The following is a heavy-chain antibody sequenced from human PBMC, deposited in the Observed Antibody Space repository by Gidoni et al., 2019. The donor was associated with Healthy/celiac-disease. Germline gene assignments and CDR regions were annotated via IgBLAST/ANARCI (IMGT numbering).Heavy chain of an antibody. Sequence: EVQLFESGGGLVPPGGSLSLSCASSVFTFSSYAMSWVRQAPGKGLEWVSAMSGSGGSTYYADSVKGRFTISRDNSKNTLYLKMNSLRAEDTAVYYCAKDFTAMATDYWGQGTLVTVSS. D-gene: IGHD5-18*01. CDR3: AKDFTAMATDY. J-gene: IGHJ4*02. CDR1: VFTFSSYA. CDR2: MSGSGGST. V-gene: IGHV3-23*01.